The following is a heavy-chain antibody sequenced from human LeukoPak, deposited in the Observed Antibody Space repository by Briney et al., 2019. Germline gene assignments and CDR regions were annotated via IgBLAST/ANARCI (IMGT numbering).Heavy chain of an antibody. V-gene: IGHV3-30*03. CDR1: GFTFSSYG. Sequence: SGGSLRLSCAASGFTFSSYGMHWVRQAPGKGLEWVAVISYDGSNKYYADSVKGRFTISRDNSKNTLYLQMNSLRAEDTAVYYCAREIYCSSTSCSNDAFDIWGQGTMVTVSS. CDR3: AREIYCSSTSCSNDAFDI. J-gene: IGHJ3*02. D-gene: IGHD2-2*01. CDR2: ISYDGSNK.